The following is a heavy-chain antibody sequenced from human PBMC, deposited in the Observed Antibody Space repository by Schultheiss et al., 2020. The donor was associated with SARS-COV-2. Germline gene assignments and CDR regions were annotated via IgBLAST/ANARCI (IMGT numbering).Heavy chain of an antibody. Sequence: ASVKVSCKASGGTFSSYGISWVRQAPGQGLEWMGWISAYNGNTNYAQKLQGRVTMTTDTSTSTVYMELSSLRSEDTAVYYCAGHYGGNSPYYYGMDVWGQGTTVTVSS. V-gene: IGHV1-18*01. J-gene: IGHJ6*02. D-gene: IGHD4-23*01. CDR3: AGHYGGNSPYYYGMDV. CDR1: GGTFSSYG. CDR2: ISAYNGNT.